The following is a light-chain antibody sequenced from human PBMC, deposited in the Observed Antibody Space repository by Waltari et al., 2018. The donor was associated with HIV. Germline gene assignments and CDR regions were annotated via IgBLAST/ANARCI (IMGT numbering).Light chain of an antibody. J-gene: IGLJ3*02. CDR2: SNN. Sequence: QSVLTQPPSASGTPGQGVTVSCSGSSANIGSNTVTWFQQLPGTAPKLLIYSNNQRPSGVPDRFSGSKSGTSASLAITGLQSEDEAHYYCAAWDDSLNGWVFGGGTKLTVL. CDR1: SANIGSNT. CDR3: AAWDDSLNGWV. V-gene: IGLV1-44*01.